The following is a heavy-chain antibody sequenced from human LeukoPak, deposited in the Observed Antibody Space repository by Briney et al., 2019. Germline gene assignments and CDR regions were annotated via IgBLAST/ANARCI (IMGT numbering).Heavy chain of an antibody. J-gene: IGHJ4*02. CDR3: ATPTNYYDSSGYYSFDY. Sequence: SVKVSCKASGGTFSSYAVSWVRQAPGQGLEWMGGIIPIFGTADYAQKFQGRVTITADESTSTAYMELSSLRSEDTAVYYCATPTNYYDSSGYYSFDYWGQGTLVTVSS. V-gene: IGHV1-69*01. CDR1: GGTFSSYA. D-gene: IGHD3-22*01. CDR2: IIPIFGTA.